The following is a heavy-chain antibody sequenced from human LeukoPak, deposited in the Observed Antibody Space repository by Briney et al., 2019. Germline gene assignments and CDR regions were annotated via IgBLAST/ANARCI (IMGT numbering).Heavy chain of an antibody. Sequence: GGSLRLSCTASGFTFGDYAMSWVRQAPGKGLEWVGFIRSKAYGGTTEYAASVKGRFTISRDDSKSIAYLQMNSLKTEDTAVYYCTRDKFMGYGDHADYWGQGTLVTVSS. CDR3: TRDKFMGYGDHADY. D-gene: IGHD4-17*01. CDR2: IRSKAYGGTT. CDR1: GFTFGDYA. J-gene: IGHJ4*02. V-gene: IGHV3-49*04.